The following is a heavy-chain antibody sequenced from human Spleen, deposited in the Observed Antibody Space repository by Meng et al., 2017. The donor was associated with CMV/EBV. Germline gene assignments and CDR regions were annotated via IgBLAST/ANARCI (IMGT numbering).Heavy chain of an antibody. D-gene: IGHD5-18*01. CDR1: GYTVSSYY. V-gene: IGHV1-46*01. J-gene: IGHJ4*02. CDR2: ISPSGGST. Sequence: GAGYTVSSYYMHWVRQARGQGLEWMGIISPSGGSTSYAQKFQGRVTMTRDTSTSTVYMELSSLRSEDTAVYYCARVGSYGLFDYWGQGTLVTVSS. CDR3: ARVGSYGLFDY.